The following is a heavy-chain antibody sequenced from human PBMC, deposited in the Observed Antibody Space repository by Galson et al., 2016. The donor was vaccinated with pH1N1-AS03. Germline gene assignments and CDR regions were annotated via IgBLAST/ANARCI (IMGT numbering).Heavy chain of an antibody. D-gene: IGHD3-10*01. Sequence: SLRLSWAASGFTFSNYAMNWVRQAPGKGLEWLAVISFDGSEDDYADSVRGRFSISRDNFKKTVHLQLSSLRPEDTALYYCAKDMVGRVAERGVIPRAPFDLWGRGTLVTVAS. CDR2: ISFDGSED. CDR3: AKDMVGRVAERGVIPRAPFDL. V-gene: IGHV3-30*18. J-gene: IGHJ4*02. CDR1: GFTFSNYA.